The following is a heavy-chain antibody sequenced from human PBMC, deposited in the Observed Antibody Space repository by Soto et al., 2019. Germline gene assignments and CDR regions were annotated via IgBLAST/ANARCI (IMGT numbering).Heavy chain of an antibody. J-gene: IGHJ3*02. Sequence: GGSLRLSCAASGFTFSSYSMNWVRQAPGKGLEWVSYISSSSSTIYYADSVKGRFTISRDNAKNSLYLQMNSLRDEDTAVYYCARDKYYDFLERQSTDAFDIWGQGTMVTVSS. CDR3: ARDKYYDFLERQSTDAFDI. V-gene: IGHV3-48*02. D-gene: IGHD3-3*01. CDR1: GFTFSSYS. CDR2: ISSSSSTI.